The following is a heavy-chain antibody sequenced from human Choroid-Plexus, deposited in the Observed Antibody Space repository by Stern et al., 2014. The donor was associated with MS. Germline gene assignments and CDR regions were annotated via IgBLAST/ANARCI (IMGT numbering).Heavy chain of an antibody. V-gene: IGHV1-18*01. Sequence: QVQLVQSGAEVKKPGASVKVSCKASADTFTGSGMHWVRQAPGQGLEWMGWISSGNGKTNYAQRLQGRVTITTDTSERTHYRELRGLRSDDTAVYYCARDRAPYLHDAFDIWGQGTMVTVSS. CDR1: ADTFTGSG. D-gene: IGHD4-11*01. CDR2: ISSGNGKT. CDR3: ARDRAPYLHDAFDI. J-gene: IGHJ3*02.